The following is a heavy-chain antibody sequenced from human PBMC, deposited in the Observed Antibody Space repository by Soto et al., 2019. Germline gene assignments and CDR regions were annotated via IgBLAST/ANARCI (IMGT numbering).Heavy chain of an antibody. CDR1: GFSLSSTRMA. J-gene: IGHJ4*02. D-gene: IGHD6-19*01. CDR3: AHIVVAGLGYYFDY. V-gene: IGHV2-5*02. Sequence: QITLKESGPTLVKPTQTLTLTCTFSGFSLSSTRMAVGWIRQPPGKALEWLALIYWDDDKRYSPFLKSRLTITKDTSTNQVVLTMPNMDPVDTARYYCAHIVVAGLGYYFDYWGQGTLVTVSS. CDR2: IYWDDDK.